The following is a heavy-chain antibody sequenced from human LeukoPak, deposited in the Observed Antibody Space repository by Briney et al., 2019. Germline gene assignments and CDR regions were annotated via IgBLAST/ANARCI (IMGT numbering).Heavy chain of an antibody. CDR1: GYSISSGYY. Sequence: SETLSLTCTVSGYSISSGYYWSWIRQPPGKGLEWIGYIYHSGSTKYNPSLKSRVTISVDTSKNQFPLKLSSVTAADTAVYYCARDGYSGNDGLWGQGSLVTVSS. V-gene: IGHV4-38-2*02. J-gene: IGHJ4*02. D-gene: IGHD5-12*01. CDR3: ARDGYSGNDGL. CDR2: IYHSGST.